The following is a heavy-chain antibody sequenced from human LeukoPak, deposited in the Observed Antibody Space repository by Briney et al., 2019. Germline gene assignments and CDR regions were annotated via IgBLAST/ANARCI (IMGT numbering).Heavy chain of an antibody. J-gene: IGHJ5*02. CDR1: GYTFTDYY. Sequence: GASVKVSCKASGYTFTDYYMHWVRQAPGQGLEWMGWINPNTGGTHYAQKFQGRVTLTRDTSISTAYMDLDRLISDDTAVYYCARDGYLSGSIWLDPWGQGTLVTVSS. CDR3: ARDGYLSGSIWLDP. V-gene: IGHV1-2*02. D-gene: IGHD6-19*01. CDR2: INPNTGGT.